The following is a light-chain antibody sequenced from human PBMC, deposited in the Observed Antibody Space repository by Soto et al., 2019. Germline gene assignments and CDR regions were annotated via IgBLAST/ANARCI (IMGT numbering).Light chain of an antibody. Sequence: TQSPVTLSLSPGERATLSCRASQSVSSNLAWYQHRPGQAPRLLIYQTSIRAAGIPARFSASGSGTDFTLTISSPEPEDFAVYYCQQRSNWPITFGQGTRLEIK. CDR1: QSVSSN. CDR2: QTS. CDR3: QQRSNWPIT. V-gene: IGKV3-11*01. J-gene: IGKJ5*01.